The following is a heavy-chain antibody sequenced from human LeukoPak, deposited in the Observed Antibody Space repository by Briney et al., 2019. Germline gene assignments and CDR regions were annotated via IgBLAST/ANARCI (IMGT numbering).Heavy chain of an antibody. D-gene: IGHD2-2*01. Sequence: PSETLSLTCTVSGVSISSGDYYWSWLRQPTGKGLEWIVYIYYSGSTYYNPSLKSRVTISVDTSKNQFSLKLSSVTAADTAVYYCARGYFVVVPAARNWFDPWGQGTLVTVSS. V-gene: IGHV4-30-4*01. CDR2: IYYSGST. CDR1: GVSISSGDYY. CDR3: ARGYFVVVPAARNWFDP. J-gene: IGHJ5*02.